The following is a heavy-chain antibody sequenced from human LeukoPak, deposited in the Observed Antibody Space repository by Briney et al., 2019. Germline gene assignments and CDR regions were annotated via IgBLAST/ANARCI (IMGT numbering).Heavy chain of an antibody. D-gene: IGHD3-10*01. CDR3: ARGGLLWFGEYFDY. J-gene: IGHJ4*02. CDR2: ISWHSGSI. CDR1: GFTFDDYA. V-gene: IGHV3-9*01. Sequence: GGSLRLSCAASGFTFDDYAMHWVRQAPGKGLEWVSGISWHSGSIGYADSVKGRFTISRDNAKNSLYLQMDSLRDEDTALYYCARGGLLWFGEYFDYWGQGTLVTVSS.